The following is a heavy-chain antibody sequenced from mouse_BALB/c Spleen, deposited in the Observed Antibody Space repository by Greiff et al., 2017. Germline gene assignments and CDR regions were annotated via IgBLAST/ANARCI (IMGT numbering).Heavy chain of an antibody. Sequence: EVKLQESGGGLVKPGGSLKLSCAASGFAFSSYDMSWVRQTPEKRLEWVAYISSGGGSTYYPDTVKGRFTISRDNAKNTLYLQMSSLKSEDTAMYYCARRGYGNYEELDYAMDYWGQGTSVTVSS. CDR3: ARRGYGNYEELDYAMDY. CDR1: GFAFSSYD. D-gene: IGHD2-1*01. CDR2: ISSGGGST. V-gene: IGHV5-12-1*01. J-gene: IGHJ4*01.